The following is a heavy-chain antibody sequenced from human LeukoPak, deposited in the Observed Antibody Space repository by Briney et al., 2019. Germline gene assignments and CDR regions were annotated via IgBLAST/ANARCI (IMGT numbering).Heavy chain of an antibody. J-gene: IGHJ5*02. CDR2: INPSGGST. Sequence: ASVKVSCKTSGYTFTAYSLHWVRQAPGQGLEWMGIINPSGGSTSYAQKFQGRVTMTRDTSTSTVYMELSSLRSEDTAVYYCASTFEPSGYSGYEGLDPWGQGTLVTVSS. CDR1: GYTFTAYS. D-gene: IGHD5-12*01. V-gene: IGHV1-46*01. CDR3: ASTFEPSGYSGYEGLDP.